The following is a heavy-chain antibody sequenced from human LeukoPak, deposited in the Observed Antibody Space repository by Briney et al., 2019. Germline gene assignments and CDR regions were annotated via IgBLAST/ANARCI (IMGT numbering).Heavy chain of an antibody. CDR3: AKDGSGSYYNNWFDP. D-gene: IGHD3-10*01. CDR2: ISGSGGST. CDR1: GFTFSSYA. V-gene: IGHV3-23*01. J-gene: IGHJ5*02. Sequence: SGGSLRLSCAASGFTFSSYAMSWVRQAPGKGLEWVSAISGSGGSTYYADSVKGRFTISRDNSKNTLYLQMNSLRAEDTAVYYCAKDGSGSYYNNWFDPWGQGTLVTVSS.